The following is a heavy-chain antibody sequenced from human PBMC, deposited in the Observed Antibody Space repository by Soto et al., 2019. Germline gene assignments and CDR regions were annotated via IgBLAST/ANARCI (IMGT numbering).Heavy chain of an antibody. CDR2: ISGSGGST. V-gene: IGHV3-23*01. J-gene: IGHJ6*03. D-gene: IGHD2-15*01. Sequence: EVQLLESGGGLVQPGGSLRLSCAASGFTFSSYAMSWVRQAPGKGLEWVSAISGSGGSTYYADSVKGRFTISRDNAKNALYLQMNILRAEDKAVYYCAKQPGRFLDYYYYYMDVWGRGTTVSVSS. CDR3: AKQPGRFLDYYYYYMDV. CDR1: GFTFSSYA.